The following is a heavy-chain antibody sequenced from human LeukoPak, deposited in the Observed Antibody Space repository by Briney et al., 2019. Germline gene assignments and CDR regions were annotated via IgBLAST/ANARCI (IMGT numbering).Heavy chain of an antibody. CDR2: ISWDSGAI. V-gene: IGHV3-9*01. J-gene: IGHJ4*02. Sequence: GGSLRLSCAASGFTFDGYAMHWVRQAPGKGLEWVSGISWDSGAIGYADSVKGRFTISRDNAKNSLYLQMDSLRAEDTALYYCAKDYGGNHWYDYWGQGTLVTVSS. CDR3: AKDYGGNHWYDY. D-gene: IGHD4-23*01. CDR1: GFTFDGYA.